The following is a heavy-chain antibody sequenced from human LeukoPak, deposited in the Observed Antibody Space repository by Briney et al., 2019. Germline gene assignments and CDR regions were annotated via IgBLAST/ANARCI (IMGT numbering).Heavy chain of an antibody. CDR1: GFTFSSYG. D-gene: IGHD3-22*01. CDR3: AKSTLQYYDSSGHDAFDI. J-gene: IGHJ3*02. Sequence: QPGGSLRLSCAASGFTFSSYGMHWVRQAPGKGLEWVAVIWYDGSNKYYADSVKGRFTISRDNSKNTLYLQMNSLRAEDTAVYYCAKSTLQYYDSSGHDAFDIWGQGTMVTVSS. V-gene: IGHV3-33*06. CDR2: IWYDGSNK.